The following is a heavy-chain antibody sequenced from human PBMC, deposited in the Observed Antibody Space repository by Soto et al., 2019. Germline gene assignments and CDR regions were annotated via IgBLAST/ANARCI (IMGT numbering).Heavy chain of an antibody. J-gene: IGHJ4*02. Sequence: EVQLVESGGGLVQPGGSLRLSCAVSGFTFSSFWMHWVRQAPGEGLVWVSRINTDGSSTSYADSVKGRVTISRDNAKNTQYLQMNSLRVEDTAMYYCAKRGVDTFGLSYWGQGTLVTVSS. CDR1: GFTFSSFW. CDR2: INTDGSST. D-gene: IGHD3-10*01. V-gene: IGHV3-74*01. CDR3: AKRGVDTFGLSY.